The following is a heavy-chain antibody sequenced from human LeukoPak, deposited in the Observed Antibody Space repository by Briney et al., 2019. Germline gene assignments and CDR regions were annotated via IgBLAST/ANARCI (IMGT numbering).Heavy chain of an antibody. Sequence: SETLSLTCTVSGGSISSYYWSWVRQPAGKGLEWIGRIYTSGSTKYNPSLKSRVTMSVDTSKNQFSLKLSSVTAADTAVYYCARGSLAVAQPFAFDIWGQGTMVTVSS. CDR1: GGSISSYY. CDR2: IYTSGST. V-gene: IGHV4-4*07. D-gene: IGHD6-19*01. CDR3: ARGSLAVAQPFAFDI. J-gene: IGHJ3*02.